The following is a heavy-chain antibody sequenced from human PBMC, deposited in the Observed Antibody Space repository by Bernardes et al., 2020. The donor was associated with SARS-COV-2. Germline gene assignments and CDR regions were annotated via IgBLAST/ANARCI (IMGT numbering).Heavy chain of an antibody. Sequence: SETLSLTCTVSGGSISSSNYYWGWIRQPPGKGLEWIGSIYSSGSSYYNPSLQSRVRESIDTSKNQFSLRLSFVTAADTAVYYCAGSSCGIDCYIGGLRSWDYGMDVWGQGTTVTVS. CDR3: AGSSCGIDCYIGGLRSWDYGMDV. CDR1: GGSISSSNYY. J-gene: IGHJ6*02. D-gene: IGHD2-21*02. V-gene: IGHV4-39*01. CDR2: IYSSGSS.